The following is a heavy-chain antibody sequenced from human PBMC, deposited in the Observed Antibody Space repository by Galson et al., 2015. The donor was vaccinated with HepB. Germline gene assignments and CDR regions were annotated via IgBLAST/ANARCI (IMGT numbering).Heavy chain of an antibody. CDR1: GFTFSSYS. J-gene: IGHJ4*01. D-gene: IGHD6-19*01. V-gene: IGHV3-21*01. Sequence: SLRLSCAASGFTFSSYSMNWVRQAPGKGLEWVSSISSSSSYIYYADSVKGRFTISRDNAKNSLYLQMNSLRAEDTAVYYCARSSTRIAVAGLYYFDYWGQGTLVTVSS. CDR2: ISSSSSYI. CDR3: ARSSTRIAVAGLYYFDY.